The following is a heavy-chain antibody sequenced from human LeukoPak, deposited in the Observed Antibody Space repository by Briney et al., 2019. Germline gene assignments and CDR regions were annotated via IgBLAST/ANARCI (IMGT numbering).Heavy chain of an antibody. Sequence: GSLRLSCAAPGFTFSSYNMNWVRQAPGKGLEWVSSISGSSTYIYYADSLKGRFTISRDNAKNSLYLQMNSLRAEDTAVYYCARGGNYPYYFDYWGQGTLVTVSS. CDR1: GFTFSSYN. D-gene: IGHD1-7*01. V-gene: IGHV3-21*01. J-gene: IGHJ4*02. CDR3: ARGGNYPYYFDY. CDR2: ISGSSTYI.